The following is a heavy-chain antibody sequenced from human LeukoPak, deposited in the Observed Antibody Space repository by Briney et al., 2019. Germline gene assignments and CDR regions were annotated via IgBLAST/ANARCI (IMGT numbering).Heavy chain of an antibody. CDR2: IYPDDSDT. Sequence: LGESLKISCKGSGYSFTNYWIAWVRQMPGKGLEWMGIIYPDDSDTRYSPSFQGQVTISADKSISTAYLQWSSLKASDTAMYYCARLGYCTTTSCPEVHFDYWGQGTLVTVSS. D-gene: IGHD2-2*01. CDR1: GYSFTNYW. J-gene: IGHJ4*02. CDR3: ARLGYCTTTSCPEVHFDY. V-gene: IGHV5-51*01.